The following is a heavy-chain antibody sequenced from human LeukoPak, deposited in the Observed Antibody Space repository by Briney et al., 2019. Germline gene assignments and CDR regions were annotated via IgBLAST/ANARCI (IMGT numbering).Heavy chain of an antibody. CDR1: GGSFSGYY. V-gene: IGHV4-34*01. CDR3: ARQVGATGVDY. CDR2: INHSGST. J-gene: IGHJ4*02. Sequence: SETLSLTCAVYGGSFSGYYWSWIRQPPGKGLEWIGEINHSGSTNYNPSLKSRVTISVDTSKNQFSLKLSSVTAADTAVYYCARQVGATGVDYWGQGTLVTVSS. D-gene: IGHD1-26*01.